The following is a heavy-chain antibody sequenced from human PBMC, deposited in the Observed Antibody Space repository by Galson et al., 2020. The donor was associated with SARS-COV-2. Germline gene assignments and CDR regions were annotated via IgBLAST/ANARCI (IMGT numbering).Heavy chain of an antibody. CDR2: FDPEDGET. Sequence: ASVKVSCKVSGYTLTELSMHWVRQAPGKGLEWMGGFDPEDGETIYAQKFQGRVTMTEDTSTDTAYMELSSLRSEDTAVYYCATAPPIGRGGWCDPGGQGTLVTVSS. CDR1: GYTLTELS. D-gene: IGHD3-10*01. V-gene: IGHV1-24*01. J-gene: IGHJ5*02. CDR3: ATAPPIGRGGWCDP.